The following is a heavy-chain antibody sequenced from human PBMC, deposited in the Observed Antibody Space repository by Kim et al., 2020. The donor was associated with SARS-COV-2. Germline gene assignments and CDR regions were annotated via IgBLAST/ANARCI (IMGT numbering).Heavy chain of an antibody. Sequence: TKYSQKFQGSVTITWDTSATTAYMELSSLRSEDTAVYYCAGGGNRFQYWGQGTLVTVSS. V-gene: IGHV1-3*01. CDR2: T. J-gene: IGHJ4*02. CDR3: AGGGNRFQY. D-gene: IGHD2-15*01.